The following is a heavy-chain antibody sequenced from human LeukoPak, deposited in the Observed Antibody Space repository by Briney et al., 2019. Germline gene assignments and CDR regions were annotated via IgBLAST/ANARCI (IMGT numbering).Heavy chain of an antibody. D-gene: IGHD2-2*01. Sequence: ASVKVSCKASGGTFSSYAISWVRQAPGQGLEWMGGIIPIFGTANYAQKFQGRVTITADESTSTAYMELSSLRSEDTAVYYCARDEEVGYCSSTSRYSDWGQGTLVTVSS. CDR3: ARDEEVGYCSSTSRYSD. CDR1: GGTFSSYA. V-gene: IGHV1-69*13. J-gene: IGHJ4*02. CDR2: IIPIFGTA.